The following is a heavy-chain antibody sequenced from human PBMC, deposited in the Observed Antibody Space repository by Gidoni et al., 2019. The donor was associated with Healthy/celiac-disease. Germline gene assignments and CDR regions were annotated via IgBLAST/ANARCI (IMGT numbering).Heavy chain of an antibody. V-gene: IGHV3-15*01. J-gene: IGHJ5*02. Sequence: EVQLVESGGGLVKPGGSLRLSCAASGFTFSNAWMSWVRQAPGKGLEWVGRIKSKTDGGTTDYAAPVKGRFTISRDDSKNTLYLQMNSLKTEDTAVYYCTTAYYYGSGSFDPWGQGTLVTVSS. CDR3: TTAYYYGSGSFDP. CDR2: IKSKTDGGTT. D-gene: IGHD3-10*01. CDR1: GFTFSNAW.